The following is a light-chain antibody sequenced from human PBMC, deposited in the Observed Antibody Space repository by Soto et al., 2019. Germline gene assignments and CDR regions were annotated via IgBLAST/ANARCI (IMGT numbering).Light chain of an antibody. CDR2: DVS. CDR3: QQYYSYSRT. J-gene: IGKJ1*01. Sequence: DIQMTQSPSTLSASVGDRVTITCRASQTVSSWLAWYQQKPGKAPKLLIYDVSSLESGVPSRFSGSGSGTEFTLTISSLQPDDFATYYRQQYYSYSRTFGQGTKVDIK. CDR1: QTVSSW. V-gene: IGKV1-5*01.